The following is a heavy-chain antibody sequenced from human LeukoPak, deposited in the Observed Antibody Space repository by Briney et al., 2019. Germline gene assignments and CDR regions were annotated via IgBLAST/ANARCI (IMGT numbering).Heavy chain of an antibody. Sequence: ASVKVSCKASGYTFTSYGITWVRQAPGQGLEWMGGISAYNGHTNYAQNLQGRVTLTTDTSTSTAYMELRSLSSDDTAMYYCARVAQHRYYYDTSDYRYYFDYWGQGTLVTVSS. CDR1: GYTFTSYG. CDR2: ISAYNGHT. V-gene: IGHV1-18*01. J-gene: IGHJ4*02. D-gene: IGHD3-22*01. CDR3: ARVAQHRYYYDTSDYRYYFDY.